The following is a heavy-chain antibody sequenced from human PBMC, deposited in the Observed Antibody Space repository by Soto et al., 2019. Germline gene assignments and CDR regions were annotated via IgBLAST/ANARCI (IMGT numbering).Heavy chain of an antibody. V-gene: IGHV5-10-1*01. CDR1: GYSFAGYW. J-gene: IGHJ4*02. CDR2: IDPSDSQT. CDR3: ARQIYDSDTGPNFQYYFDS. Sequence: PGEPLKICCKGSGYSFAGYWITWVRQKPGKGLEWMGRIDPSDSQTYYSPSFRGHVTISVTKSITTVFLQWSSLRASDTAMYYCARQIYDSDTGPNFQYYFDSWGQGTPVTVSS. D-gene: IGHD3-22*01.